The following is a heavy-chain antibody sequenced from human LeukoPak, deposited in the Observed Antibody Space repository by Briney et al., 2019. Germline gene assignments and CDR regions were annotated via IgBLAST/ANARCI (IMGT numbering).Heavy chain of an antibody. CDR3: VRDGGTDWYDP. D-gene: IGHD1-1*01. V-gene: IGHV3-7*01. CDR2: IKQDGSEK. CDR1: GFSVSDYW. J-gene: IGHJ5*02. Sequence: GGSLRLSCAASGFSVSDYWMTWVRQAPGKGLECVANIKQDGSEKTYVDSVKGRFTISRDNAKNSLYLQMNSLRVEDTDMYYCVRDGGTDWYDPWGQGTLVTVFS.